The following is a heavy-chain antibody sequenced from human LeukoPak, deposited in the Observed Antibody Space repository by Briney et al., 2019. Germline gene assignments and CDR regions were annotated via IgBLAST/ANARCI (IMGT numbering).Heavy chain of an antibody. CDR2: IYSGGST. D-gene: IGHD6-19*01. Sequence: GGSLRLSCAASGFTVSSNYMSWVRQAPGKGLEWVSVIYSGGSTYYADSVKGRFTISRDNSKNTLYLQMNSLRAEDTAVYYCARAGQWLVPSLLGHYGMDVWGQGTTVTVSS. CDR3: ARAGQWLVPSLLGHYGMDV. CDR1: GFTVSSNY. V-gene: IGHV3-53*01. J-gene: IGHJ6*02.